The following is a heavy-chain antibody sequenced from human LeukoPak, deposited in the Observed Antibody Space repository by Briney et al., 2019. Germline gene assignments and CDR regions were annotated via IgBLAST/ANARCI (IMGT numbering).Heavy chain of an antibody. V-gene: IGHV4-30-2*01. Sequence: SQTLSLTCAVSGGSISSGGYSWSWIRQPPGKGLEWIGYIYHSGSTYYNPSLKSRVTISVDRSKNQFSLKLSSVTAADTAVYYCARGGVVVPAALKDGWFDPWGQGTLVTVSS. CDR2: IYHSGST. CDR1: GGSISSGGYS. D-gene: IGHD2-2*01. CDR3: ARGGVVVPAALKDGWFDP. J-gene: IGHJ5*02.